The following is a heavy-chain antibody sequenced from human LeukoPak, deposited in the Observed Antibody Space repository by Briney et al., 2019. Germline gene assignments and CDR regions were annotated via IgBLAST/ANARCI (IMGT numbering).Heavy chain of an antibody. Sequence: SETLSLTCTVSGGSISSYYWSWIRQPPGKGLEWIGYIYYSGSTYYNPSLKSRVTISVDTSKNQFSLKLSSVTAADTAVYYCARTEDYYGSGSHFDYWGQGTLVTVSS. D-gene: IGHD3-10*01. V-gene: IGHV4-30-4*08. CDR3: ARTEDYYGSGSHFDY. CDR2: IYYSGST. J-gene: IGHJ4*02. CDR1: GGSISSYY.